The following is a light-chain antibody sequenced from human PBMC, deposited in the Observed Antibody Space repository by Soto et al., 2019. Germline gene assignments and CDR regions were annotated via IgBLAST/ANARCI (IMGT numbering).Light chain of an antibody. J-gene: IGKJ1*01. CDR1: QSVLYSANNKNY. V-gene: IGKV4-1*01. CDR2: WAS. Sequence: DIVMTQSPDSLAVSLGERATLNCKSSQSVLYSANNKNYLAWYQQKPGQPPKLLIYWASTRESGVPDRFSGSGSGTDFTVTSSSLQAEDVAVYFCQQYYTTPRTFGQGTKVEI. CDR3: QQYYTTPRT.